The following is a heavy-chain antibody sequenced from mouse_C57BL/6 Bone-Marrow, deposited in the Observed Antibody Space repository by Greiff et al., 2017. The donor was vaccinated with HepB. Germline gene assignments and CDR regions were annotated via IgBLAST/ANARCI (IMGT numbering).Heavy chain of an antibody. D-gene: IGHD2-3*01. Sequence: EVQLVESGPGLVKPSQSLSLTCSVTGYSITSGYYWNWIRQFPGNKLEWMGYISYDGSNNYNPSLKNRISITRDTSKNQFFLKLNSVTTEDTATYYCARGGYSRFAYWGQGTLVTVSA. CDR3: ARGGYSRFAY. CDR1: GYSITSGYY. V-gene: IGHV3-6*01. J-gene: IGHJ3*01. CDR2: ISYDGSN.